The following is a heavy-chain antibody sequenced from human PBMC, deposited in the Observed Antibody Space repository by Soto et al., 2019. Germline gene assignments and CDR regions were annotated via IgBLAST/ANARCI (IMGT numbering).Heavy chain of an antibody. CDR1: GGSFSGYS. J-gene: IGHJ4*02. CDR2: INDGGSA. CDR3: ARGLFSETHYSGGWYFFDY. D-gene: IGHD1-26*01. V-gene: IGHV4-34*01. Sequence: SETLSLSCAVYGGSFSGYSWTWIRQSPGKGLEWIGQINDGGSANYNPSLKSRVTISVDTSNNEFFLELSSVTAADTAVYYCARGLFSETHYSGGWYFFDYWGQGTLVTVSS.